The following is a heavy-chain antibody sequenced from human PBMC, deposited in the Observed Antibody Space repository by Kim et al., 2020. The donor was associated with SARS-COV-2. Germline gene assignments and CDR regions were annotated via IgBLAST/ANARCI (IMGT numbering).Heavy chain of an antibody. Sequence: ASVKVSCKASGDTFSKYEINWVRQATGQGLEWMGWMSPKSGNSGCAQKFHDRVTMTRDVATSEVYLELSSLRSEDTAVYYFVRATSGYDDYYYYYMDVWGKGTSVTVSS. D-gene: IGHD5-12*01. CDR3: VRATSGYDDYYYYYMDV. V-gene: IGHV1-8*01. CDR1: GDTFSKYE. J-gene: IGHJ6*03. CDR2: MSPKSGNS.